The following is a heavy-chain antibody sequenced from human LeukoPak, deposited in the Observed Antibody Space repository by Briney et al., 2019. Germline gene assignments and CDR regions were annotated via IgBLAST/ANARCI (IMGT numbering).Heavy chain of an antibody. CDR2: MYYSGST. CDR3: ARASYYDSSGYYYAAAFDI. J-gene: IGHJ3*02. Sequence: SETLSLTCTVSTGSIRSFYWSWIRQPPGKGLEWIGYMYYSGSTNYNPSLKSRVTISVDTSKNHFSLNLTSVTAADTAVYYCARASYYDSSGYYYAAAFDIWGQGTMVTVSS. D-gene: IGHD3-22*01. V-gene: IGHV4-59*12. CDR1: TGSIRSFY.